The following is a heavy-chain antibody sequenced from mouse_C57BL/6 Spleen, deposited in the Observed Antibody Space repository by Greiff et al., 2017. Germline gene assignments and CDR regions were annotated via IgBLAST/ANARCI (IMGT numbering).Heavy chain of an antibody. D-gene: IGHD1-1*01. V-gene: IGHV1-52*01. CDR3: ARLITTVGFAY. CDR2: IDPSDSET. J-gene: IGHJ3*01. CDR1: GYTFTSYW. Sequence: QVQLQQPGAELVRPGSSVKLSCKASGYTFTSYWMHWVKQRPIQGLEWIGNIDPSDSETHYNQKFKDKATLTVDKSSSTAYMQLSSLTSEDSAVYYCARLITTVGFAYWGQGTLVTVSA.